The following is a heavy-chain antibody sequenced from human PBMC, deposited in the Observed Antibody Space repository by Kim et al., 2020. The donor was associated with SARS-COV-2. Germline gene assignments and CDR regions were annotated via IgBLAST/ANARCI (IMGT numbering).Heavy chain of an antibody. CDR1: GFTFDDYA. CDR3: AKDMGNYYGSGSSPFDY. J-gene: IGHJ4*01. D-gene: IGHD3-10*01. Sequence: GGSLRLSCAASGFTFDDYAMHWVRQAPGKGLEWVSGISWNSGSIGYADSVKGRFTISRDNAKNSLYLQMNSLRAEDTALYYCAKDMGNYYGSGSSPFDY. CDR2: ISWNSGSI. V-gene: IGHV3-9*01.